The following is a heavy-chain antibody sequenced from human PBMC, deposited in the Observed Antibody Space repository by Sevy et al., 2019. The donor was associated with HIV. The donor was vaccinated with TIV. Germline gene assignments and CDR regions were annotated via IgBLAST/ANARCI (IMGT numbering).Heavy chain of an antibody. J-gene: IGHJ6*02. CDR3: ARDRDYYGSGTFDA. CDR1: GFTFSYYT. Sequence: GGSLRLSCAASGFTFSYYTMNWVRQAPGKGLEWVSYISSGSSYISYTDSVKDRFTISRDNAKNSLYLQMNSLRPEDTATYFCARDRDYYGSGTFDAWGQGTTVTVSS. CDR2: ISSGSSYI. D-gene: IGHD3-10*01. V-gene: IGHV3-21*06.